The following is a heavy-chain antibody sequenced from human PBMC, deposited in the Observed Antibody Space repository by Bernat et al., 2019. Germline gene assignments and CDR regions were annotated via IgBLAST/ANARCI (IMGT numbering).Heavy chain of an antibody. CDR1: GYTFTNYA. CDR3: ARDLVVAATDTDWYFDL. V-gene: IGHV1-3*01. D-gene: IGHD2-15*01. J-gene: IGHJ2*01. CDR2: ISAGNGKT. Sequence: QVQLVQSGTEVKKPGASVKVSCKASGYTFTNYAMHWVRQAPGQGLAWMGWISAGNGKTKYSQKFQGRVTITRDTSASTAYMELSSLRSEDTAVYYCARDLVVAATDTDWYFDLWGRGTLVTVSS.